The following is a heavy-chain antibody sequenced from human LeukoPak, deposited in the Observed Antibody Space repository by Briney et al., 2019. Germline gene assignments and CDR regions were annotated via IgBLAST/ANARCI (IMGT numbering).Heavy chain of an antibody. D-gene: IGHD4-17*01. CDR1: GGTFSSYA. CDR2: IIPIFGTA. J-gene: IGHJ6*04. Sequence: GASVKVSCKASGGTFSSYAISWVRQAPGQGLEWMGGIIPIFGTANYAQKFQGRVTITADKSTSTAYMELSSLRSEDTAVYYCARGDYGDYISDYYYGMDVWGKGTTVTVSS. CDR3: ARGDYGDYISDYYYGMDV. V-gene: IGHV1-69*06.